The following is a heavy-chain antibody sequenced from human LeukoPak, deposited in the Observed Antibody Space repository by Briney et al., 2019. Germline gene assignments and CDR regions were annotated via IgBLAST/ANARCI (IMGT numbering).Heavy chain of an antibody. Sequence: GASLKISCKGSGYSFTSYWIGWVRQMPGEGLEWMGFIYPGDSDTRYSPSFQGQVTISADKSISTAFLHWSSLKASDTAMYYCARTSGDYSGNALYFDYWGQGTLVTVSS. J-gene: IGHJ4*02. V-gene: IGHV5-51*01. CDR3: ARTSGDYSGNALYFDY. D-gene: IGHD4-23*01. CDR2: IYPGDSDT. CDR1: GYSFTSYW.